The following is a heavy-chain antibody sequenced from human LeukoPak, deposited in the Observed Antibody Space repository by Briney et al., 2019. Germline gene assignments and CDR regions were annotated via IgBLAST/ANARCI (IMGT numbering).Heavy chain of an antibody. CDR1: GFTFSSYA. V-gene: IGHV3-7*01. Sequence: GGSLRLSCAASGFTFSSYAMSWVPEAPGTGLEWGANINPAGRETYYVDPVKGRFSISTDNAKSLVYLQMTSLRAEDTAVYHCARFGYVAAVDVWGQGTPVTVSS. CDR3: ARFGYVAAVDV. CDR2: INPAGRET. J-gene: IGHJ4*02. D-gene: IGHD2-15*01.